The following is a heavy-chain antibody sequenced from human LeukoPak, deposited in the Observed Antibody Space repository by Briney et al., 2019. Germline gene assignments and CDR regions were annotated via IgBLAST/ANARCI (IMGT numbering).Heavy chain of an antibody. CDR2: ISWKSGNI. CDR1: GFTFDDYA. V-gene: IGHV3-9*01. CDR3: AKHLNYGDYVQAGFDI. J-gene: IGHJ3*02. Sequence: GGSLRLSCAASGFTFDDYAMHWVRQAPGKGLEWVSGISWKSGNIGYADSVQGRFTISRDNANNSLYLQMNSLRAEDTALYYCAKHLNYGDYVQAGFDIWGQGTMVTVSS. D-gene: IGHD4-17*01.